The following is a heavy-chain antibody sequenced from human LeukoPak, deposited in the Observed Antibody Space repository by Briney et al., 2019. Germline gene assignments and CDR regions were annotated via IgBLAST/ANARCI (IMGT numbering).Heavy chain of an antibody. V-gene: IGHV4-39*07. Sequence: PSETLSLTCTVSGGSISSSSYYWGWIRQPPGKGLEWIGSIYYSGSTYYNPSLKSRVTISVDTSKNQFSLKLSSVTAADTAVYYCARIPGSGRPEFDYWGQGTLVTVYS. CDR2: IYYSGST. J-gene: IGHJ4*02. D-gene: IGHD3-10*01. CDR3: ARIPGSGRPEFDY. CDR1: GGSISSSSYY.